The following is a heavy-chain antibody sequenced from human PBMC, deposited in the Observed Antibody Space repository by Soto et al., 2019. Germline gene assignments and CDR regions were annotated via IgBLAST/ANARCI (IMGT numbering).Heavy chain of an antibody. V-gene: IGHV1-46*03. Sequence: QVQLVQSGAEVKKPGASVKVSCKASGYTFTSYYMHWVRQAPGQGLEWMGIINPSGGSTSYAQKFQGRVTMTRDTSTSTVYMELSSLRSEDTAVYYCARTYCGGDCYSLYFDYWGQGTLVTVSS. J-gene: IGHJ4*02. D-gene: IGHD2-21*02. CDR2: INPSGGST. CDR3: ARTYCGGDCYSLYFDY. CDR1: GYTFTSYY.